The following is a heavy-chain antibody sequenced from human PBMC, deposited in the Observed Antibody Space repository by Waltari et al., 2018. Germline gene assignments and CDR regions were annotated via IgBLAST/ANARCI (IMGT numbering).Heavy chain of an antibody. Sequence: QVQLQQSGPGLVKPSQTLSLTCAISGDSVSSNSAAWNWIRQSPSRGLEWLGRTYYRSKWYNDYAVSVKSRITINPDTSKNQFSRQLNSVTPEDTAVYYCARDMYSSGWYTGGAFDYWGQGTLVTVSS. J-gene: IGHJ4*02. CDR1: GDSVSSNSAA. CDR3: ARDMYSSGWYTGGAFDY. CDR2: TYYRSKWYN. D-gene: IGHD6-19*01. V-gene: IGHV6-1*01.